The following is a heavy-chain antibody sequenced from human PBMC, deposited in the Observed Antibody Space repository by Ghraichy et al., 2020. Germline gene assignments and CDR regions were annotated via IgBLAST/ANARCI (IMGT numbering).Heavy chain of an antibody. J-gene: IGHJ6*03. V-gene: IGHV1-2*06. CDR2: INPNSGGT. CDR3: ATGHVVPAAIPAYYYYYMDV. CDR1: GYTFTGYY. D-gene: IGHD2-2*02. Sequence: ASVKVSCKASGYTFTGYYMHWVRQAPGQGLEWMGRINPNSGGTNYAQKFQGRVTMTRDTSISTAYMELSRLRSDDTAVYYCATGHVVPAAIPAYYYYYMDVWGKGTTVTVSS.